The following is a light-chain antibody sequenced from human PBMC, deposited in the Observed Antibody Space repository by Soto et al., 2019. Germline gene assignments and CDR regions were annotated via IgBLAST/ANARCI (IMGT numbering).Light chain of an antibody. CDR3: QQYYSYST. CDR1: QSIGTS. CDR2: ETS. J-gene: IGKJ2*01. Sequence: DIQMTQSPSTLSASVGDRVTITCRASQSIGTSLAWYQQKPGKAPNLLIHETSSLKSGVPSRFSGSGSGTDFTLTISSLQPDDSSTYYCQQYYSYSTFGQGTKLEIK. V-gene: IGKV1-5*03.